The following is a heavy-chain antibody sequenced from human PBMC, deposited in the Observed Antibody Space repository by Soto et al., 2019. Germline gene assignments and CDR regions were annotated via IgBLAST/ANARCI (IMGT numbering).Heavy chain of an antibody. Sequence: SVKVSCKASGGTFSSYAISWVRQAPGQGLEWMGGIIPIFGTANYAQKFQGRVTITADESTSTAYMELSSLRSEDTAVYYCASGFWSGYYSSYYYGMDVWGQGTTVTVSS. J-gene: IGHJ6*02. D-gene: IGHD3-3*01. CDR3: ASGFWSGYYSSYYYGMDV. CDR1: GGTFSSYA. V-gene: IGHV1-69*13. CDR2: IIPIFGTA.